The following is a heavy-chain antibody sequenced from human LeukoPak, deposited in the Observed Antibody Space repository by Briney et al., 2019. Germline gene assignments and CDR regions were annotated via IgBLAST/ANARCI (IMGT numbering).Heavy chain of an antibody. CDR3: AGTDFWSATGYFDY. V-gene: IGHV4-39*01. D-gene: IGHD3-3*01. J-gene: IGHJ4*02. Sequence: SETLSLTCTVSGGSISSSSYYWGWIRQPPGKGLEWIGSIYYSGSTYYNPSLKSRVTISVDTSKNQFSLKLSSVTAADTAVYYCAGTDFWSATGYFDYWGQGTLVTVSS. CDR1: GGSISSSSYY. CDR2: IYYSGST.